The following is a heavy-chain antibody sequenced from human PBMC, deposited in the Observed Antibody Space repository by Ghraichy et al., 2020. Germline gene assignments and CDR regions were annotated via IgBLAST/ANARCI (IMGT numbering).Heavy chain of an antibody. J-gene: IGHJ6*02. D-gene: IGHD4-23*01. CDR2: ITRSSSFK. CDR3: ARGSSVVRFYYYDGMDV. CDR1: GLSDYS. V-gene: IGHV3-48*02. Sequence: GGSLRLSCVGSGLSDYSMNWVRQSPGKGLEWISYITRSSSFKSYTDSVKGRFTISRDNAQNSLYLQMNSLRDEDTAVYYCARGSSVVRFYYYDGMDVWGQGTTVNVYS.